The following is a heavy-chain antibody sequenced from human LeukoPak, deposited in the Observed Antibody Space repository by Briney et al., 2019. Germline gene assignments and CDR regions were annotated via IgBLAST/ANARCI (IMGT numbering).Heavy chain of an antibody. V-gene: IGHV4-34*01. Sequence: PSETLSLTCAVYGGSFSGYYWSRIRQPPGKGLEWIGEINHSGSTNYNPSLKSRVTISVDTSKNQFSLKLSSVTAADTAVYYCARDHLTRITMVRGVKNWFDPWGQGTLVTVSS. J-gene: IGHJ5*02. CDR1: GGSFSGYY. D-gene: IGHD3-10*01. CDR3: ARDHLTRITMVRGVKNWFDP. CDR2: INHSGST.